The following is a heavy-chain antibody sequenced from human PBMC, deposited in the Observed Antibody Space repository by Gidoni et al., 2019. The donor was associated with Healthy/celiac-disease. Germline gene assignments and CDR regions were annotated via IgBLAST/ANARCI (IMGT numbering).Heavy chain of an antibody. V-gene: IGHV3-21*01. D-gene: IGHD6-19*01. CDR3: ARDPLRIAVTVGCFDP. CDR2: ISSSRSSI. Sequence: EVQLVESGGGLVKPGGYLRHSCAASGFTFSSYTMNWVRQAPGKGLEWVSSISSSRSSIYYADSVKGRFTISIDNAMNSLFLQMNSLRAEDTAVYYCARDPLRIAVTVGCFDPWGQVTLVTVSS. CDR1: GFTFSSYT. J-gene: IGHJ5*02.